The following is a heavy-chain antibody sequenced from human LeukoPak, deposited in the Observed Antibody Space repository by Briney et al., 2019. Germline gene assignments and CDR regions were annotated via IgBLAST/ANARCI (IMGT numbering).Heavy chain of an antibody. D-gene: IGHD4-17*01. Sequence: GASVKVSCTASGYTFTTYTMHWVRQAPGQRLEWMGWINAGNGNTKYSQKFQGRVTMTTDTSTSTAYMELRSLRSDDAAVYYCARAHPDYGDYVVYWGQGTLVTVSS. CDR2: INAGNGNT. V-gene: IGHV1-3*01. CDR1: GYTFTTYT. CDR3: ARAHPDYGDYVVY. J-gene: IGHJ4*02.